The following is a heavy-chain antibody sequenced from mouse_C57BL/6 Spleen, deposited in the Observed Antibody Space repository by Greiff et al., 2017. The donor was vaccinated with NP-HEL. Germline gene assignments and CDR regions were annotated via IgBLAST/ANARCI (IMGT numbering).Heavy chain of an antibody. Sequence: QVQLQQSGPELVKPGASVKISCKASGYAFSSSWMNWVKQRPGKGLEWIGRIYPGDGDTNYNGKFKGKATLTADKSSSTAYMQLSSLTSEDSAVYFCARSWLGRGYFDVWGKGTTVTVSS. CDR1: GYAFSSSW. V-gene: IGHV1-82*01. D-gene: IGHD4-1*01. CDR3: ARSWLGRGYFDV. CDR2: IYPGDGDT. J-gene: IGHJ1*03.